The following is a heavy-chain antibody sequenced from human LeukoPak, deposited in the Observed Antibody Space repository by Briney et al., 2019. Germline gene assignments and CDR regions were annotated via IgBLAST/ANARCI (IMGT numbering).Heavy chain of an antibody. CDR3: ARQGLVHYYYGMDV. CDR1: GGSFSDYY. J-gene: IGHJ6*02. D-gene: IGHD6-19*01. Sequence: SETLSLTCAVYGGSFSDYYWTWIRQPPGKGLEWIGEINHRGSTHYNPSLKSRVTISVDKSKKQFSLKLSSVTAADTAVYYCARQGLVHYYYGMDVWGRGTTVTVSS. V-gene: IGHV4-34*01. CDR2: INHRGST.